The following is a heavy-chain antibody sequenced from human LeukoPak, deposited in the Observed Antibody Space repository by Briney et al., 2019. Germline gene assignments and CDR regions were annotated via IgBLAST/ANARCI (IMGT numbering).Heavy chain of an antibody. J-gene: IGHJ4*02. D-gene: IGHD2-15*01. CDR1: GFTFSNAW. CDR2: IKSKTDGGTT. V-gene: IGHV3-15*01. CDR3: TTAYCSGGGCYSSRWHY. Sequence: GGSLRLSCAASGFTFSNAWMSWVRQAPGKGLEWVGRIKSKTDGGTTDYAAPVKGRFTISRDDSKNTLYLQMNSLKTEDTAVYYCTTAYCSGGGCYSSRWHYWGQGTLVTVSS.